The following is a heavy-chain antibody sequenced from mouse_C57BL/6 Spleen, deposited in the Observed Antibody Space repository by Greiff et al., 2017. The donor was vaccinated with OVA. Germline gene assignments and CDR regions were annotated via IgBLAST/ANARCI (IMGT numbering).Heavy chain of an antibody. CDR1: GYTFTSYW. Sequence: QAQLQQPGAELVKPGASVKMSCKASGYTFTSYWITWVKQRPGQGLEWIGDIYPGSGSTNYNEKFKSKATLTVDTSSSAAYMQLSSLTSEDSAVYYCARRGQLRPLDYWGQGTTLTVSS. J-gene: IGHJ2*01. D-gene: IGHD3-2*02. V-gene: IGHV1-55*01. CDR2: IYPGSGST. CDR3: ARRGQLRPLDY.